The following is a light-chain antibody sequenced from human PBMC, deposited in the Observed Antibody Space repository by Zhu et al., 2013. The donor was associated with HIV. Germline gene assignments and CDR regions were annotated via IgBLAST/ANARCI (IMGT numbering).Light chain of an antibody. V-gene: IGLV2-14*01. Sequence: QSALTQPASVSGSPGQSIAISCTGTSADVGGYNYVSWYQQYPGKTPKLIIYEVSSRPSGISSRFSGSKSGNTASLTITGLQAEDEADYHCCSYAGSHTYVFGTGTKVTVL. J-gene: IGLJ1*01. CDR3: CSYAGSHTYV. CDR2: EVS. CDR1: SADVGGYNY.